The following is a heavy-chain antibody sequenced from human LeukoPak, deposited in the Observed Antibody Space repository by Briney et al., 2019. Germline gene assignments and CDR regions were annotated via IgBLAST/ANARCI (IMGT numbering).Heavy chain of an antibody. D-gene: IGHD1-1*01. CDR1: GGSISPYY. V-gene: IGHV4-59*01. Sequence: SETLSLTCTVSGGSISPYYWSLIRQTPGKGLEWIGYILYSGTTTNYNPSLKSRVTISVDTSKNKFSLKLSSVTAADTAVYYSARVGDWNDLVYWGQGTLVTVSS. CDR2: ILYSGTTT. CDR3: ARVGDWNDLVY. J-gene: IGHJ4*02.